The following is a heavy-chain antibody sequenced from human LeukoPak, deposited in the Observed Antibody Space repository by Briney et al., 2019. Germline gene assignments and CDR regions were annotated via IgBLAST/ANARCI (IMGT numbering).Heavy chain of an antibody. CDR1: GGSISSYY. V-gene: IGHV4-59*01. J-gene: IGHJ4*02. Sequence: SETLSLTCTVSGGSISSYYWSWIRQPPGKGLEWIGYIYYSGSTNYNPSLKSRVTISVDTSKNQFSLKLSSVTAADTAVYYCVRSIPFDYWGQGTLVTVSS. CDR3: VRSIPFDY. CDR2: IYYSGST.